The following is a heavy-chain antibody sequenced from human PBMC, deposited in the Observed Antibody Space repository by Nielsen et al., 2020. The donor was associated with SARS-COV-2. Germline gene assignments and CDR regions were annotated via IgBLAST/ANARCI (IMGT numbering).Heavy chain of an antibody. D-gene: IGHD1-26*01. CDR2: ISYDGSKE. J-gene: IGHJ4*02. CDR3: ARVDSGSYWGYFDY. CDR1: GFTFSSFA. Sequence: GESLKISCAAAGFTFSSFAMHWVRQAPGKGLEWVAAISYDGSKENYADSVKGRFTITRDNSENTLNLYMNSLRPDDTAVYYCARVDSGSYWGYFDYWGQGTLVTVSS. V-gene: IGHV3-30-3*01.